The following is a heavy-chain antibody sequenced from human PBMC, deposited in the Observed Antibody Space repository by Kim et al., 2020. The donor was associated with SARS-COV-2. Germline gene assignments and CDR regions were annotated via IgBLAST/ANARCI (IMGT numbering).Heavy chain of an antibody. Sequence: SETLSLTCTVSGGSISSYYWSWIRQPPGKGLEWIGYIYYSGSTNYNPSLKSRVTISVDTPKNQLSRKLSSVTAADTAVYYCARHVTGAGTSYYYYYYGMDVWGQRTTVTVSS. V-gene: IGHV4-59*08. D-gene: IGHD4-4*01. CDR2: IYYSGST. J-gene: IGHJ6*02. CDR1: GGSISSYY. CDR3: ARHVTGAGTSYYYYYYGMDV.